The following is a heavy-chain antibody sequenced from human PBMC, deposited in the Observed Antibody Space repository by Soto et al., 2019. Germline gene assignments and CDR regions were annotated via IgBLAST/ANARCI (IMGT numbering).Heavy chain of an antibody. CDR2: INAGNGNT. Sequence: GASVKVSCKASGYTFTSYAMHWVRQAPGQRLEWMGWINAGNGNTKYSQKFQGRVTITRDTSASTAYMELSSLRSEDTAVYYCARGPYYYDSSGYYPTFLGYWGQGTLVTVSS. V-gene: IGHV1-3*01. J-gene: IGHJ4*02. CDR3: ARGPYYYDSSGYYPTFLGY. CDR1: GYTFTSYA. D-gene: IGHD3-22*01.